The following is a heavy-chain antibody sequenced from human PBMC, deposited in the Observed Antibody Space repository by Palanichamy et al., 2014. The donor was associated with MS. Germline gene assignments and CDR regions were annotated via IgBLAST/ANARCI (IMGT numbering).Heavy chain of an antibody. CDR3: TRARLRWNYISHFDY. CDR2: IRSKASGETI. Sequence: EVQLVEVWGRLGTARAVPETLLYSFWIHLWRLYYDLGPPGSRKGLEWVGFIRSKASGETIEYAASVKGRFTISRDDSKSIAYLQMNSLKTEDTAVYYCTRARLRWNYISHFDYWGQGTLVTVSS. J-gene: IGHJ4*02. D-gene: IGHD1-7*01. V-gene: IGHV3-49*04. CDR1: IHLWRLY.